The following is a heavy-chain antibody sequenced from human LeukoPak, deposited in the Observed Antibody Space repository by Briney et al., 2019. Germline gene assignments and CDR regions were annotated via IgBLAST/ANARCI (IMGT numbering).Heavy chain of an antibody. CDR1: GFKFTNYA. D-gene: IGHD6-13*01. J-gene: IGHJ3*01. CDR3: ARGASSWEYTTFDV. CDR2: IGGSGVTK. V-gene: IGHV3-23*01. Sequence: QTGGSLRLSCAASGFKFTNYAMHWVRQAPGKGLEWVSTIGGSGVTKFYADSVAGRFTISRDNSNNALFLQMNNLRAEDMAIYYCARGASSWEYTTFDVWGQGAIVTVSS.